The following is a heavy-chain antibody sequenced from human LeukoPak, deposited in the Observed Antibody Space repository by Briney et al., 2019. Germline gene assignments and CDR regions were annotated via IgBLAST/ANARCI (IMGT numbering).Heavy chain of an antibody. CDR1: GGSIRSSSYY. CDR2: IYYTGST. J-gene: IGHJ6*03. V-gene: IGHV4-39*01. D-gene: IGHD1-7*01. CDR3: AKRRGLELLYYYYMDV. Sequence: SETLSLTCTVSGGSIRSSSYYWGWIRQPPGKGLEWIGCIYYTGSTYYNPSLKSRVTISVDTSKNQFSLKLSSVTAADTAVYYCAKRRGLELLYYYYMDVWGKGTTVTVSS.